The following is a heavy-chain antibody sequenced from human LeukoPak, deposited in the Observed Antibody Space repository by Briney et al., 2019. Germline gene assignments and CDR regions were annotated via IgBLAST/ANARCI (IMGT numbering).Heavy chain of an antibody. D-gene: IGHD3-22*01. CDR2: IKSKTDGETT. Sequence: GSLRLSCAAPGFTFTNAWMNWVRQAPGRGLEWVGRIKSKTDGETTDYAAPVKGRFTISRDDSKNTLYLLMNSLKTEDTAVYYCTTDSFDSSGYYYGMDVWGQGTTVTVSS. CDR3: TTDSFDSSGYYYGMDV. V-gene: IGHV3-15*07. CDR1: GFTFTNAW. J-gene: IGHJ6*02.